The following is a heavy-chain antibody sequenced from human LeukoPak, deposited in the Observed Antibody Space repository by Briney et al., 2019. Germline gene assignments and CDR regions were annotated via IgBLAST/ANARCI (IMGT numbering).Heavy chain of an antibody. V-gene: IGHV3-7*01. CDR1: GFTFSTYW. Sequence: GGSLRLSCAASGFTFSTYWMSWVCQAPGKGLEWVANIKQDGSEQYYVDSVKGRFTISRDNAKNSLYLQMDSLRVEDTAVYYCARGHPVGDDPWGQGTLVTVSS. D-gene: IGHD1-26*01. CDR3: ARGHPVGDDP. CDR2: IKQDGSEQ. J-gene: IGHJ5*02.